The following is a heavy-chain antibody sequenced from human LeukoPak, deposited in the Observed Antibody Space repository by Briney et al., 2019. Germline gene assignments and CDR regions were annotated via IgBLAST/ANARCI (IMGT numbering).Heavy chain of an antibody. D-gene: IGHD6-13*01. Sequence: SETLSLTCTVSGYSISSSYYWGWIRQPPGKGLEWIGSIYHSGSTYYNPSLKSRVTISVDTSKNQFSLKLSSVTAADTAVYYCASRQSSSLCFDYWGQGTLVTVSS. J-gene: IGHJ4*02. CDR1: GYSISSSYY. CDR2: IYHSGST. V-gene: IGHV4-38-2*02. CDR3: ASRQSSSLCFDY.